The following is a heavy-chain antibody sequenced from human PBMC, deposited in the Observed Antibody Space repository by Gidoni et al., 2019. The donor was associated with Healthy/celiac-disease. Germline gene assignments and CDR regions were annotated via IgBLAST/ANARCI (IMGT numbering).Heavy chain of an antibody. CDR3: ARDTLDIVVVVAATPLDY. Sequence: EVQLVESGGGLVKPGGSLRLSCAASGFTFSSYSMNWVRQAPGKGLEWVSSISSSSSYIYYADSVKGRFTISRDNAKNSLYLQMNSLRAEDTAVYYCARDTLDIVVVVAATPLDYWGQGTLVTVSS. J-gene: IGHJ4*02. CDR1: GFTFSSYS. V-gene: IGHV3-21*01. D-gene: IGHD2-15*01. CDR2: ISSSSSYI.